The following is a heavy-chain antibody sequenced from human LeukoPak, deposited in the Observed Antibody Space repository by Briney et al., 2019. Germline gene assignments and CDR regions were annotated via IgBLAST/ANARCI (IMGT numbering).Heavy chain of an antibody. D-gene: IGHD6-19*01. V-gene: IGHV4-39*07. CDR2: IYYSGST. CDR3: ARGAGWYNY. J-gene: IGHJ4*02. Sequence: PSETLTLTCTVSGGSISSSSYYWGWIRQPPGKGLEWIGSIYYSGSTYYNPSLESRVTISLDTSKNQFSLKLSSVTAADTAVYYCARGAGWYNYWGQGTLVTVSS. CDR1: GGSISSSSYY.